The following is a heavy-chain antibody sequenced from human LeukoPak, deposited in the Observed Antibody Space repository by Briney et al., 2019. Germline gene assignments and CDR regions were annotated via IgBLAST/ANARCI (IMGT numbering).Heavy chain of an antibody. CDR2: ISSSGSTI. J-gene: IGHJ4*02. Sequence: PGGSLRLSCAASGFTFSSYEMNWVRQAPGKGLEWVSYISSSGSTIYYADSVKGRFTISRDNSKNTLYLQMNSLRAEDTAVYYCAKASRIPHYYDSSGYSDYWGQGTLVTVSS. V-gene: IGHV3-48*03. CDR1: GFTFSSYE. CDR3: AKASRIPHYYDSSGYSDY. D-gene: IGHD3-22*01.